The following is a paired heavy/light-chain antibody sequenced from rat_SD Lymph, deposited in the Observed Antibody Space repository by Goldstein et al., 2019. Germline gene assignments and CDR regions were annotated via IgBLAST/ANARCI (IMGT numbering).Light chain of an antibody. Sequence: DIVMTQTPLSLSVAIGQSASISCKSSQSLKYSDGKTYLNWVFQSPGQSPKRLIYQVSKLDSGVPDRFSGTGSETDFTLKISRVEAEDLGVYYCCQGSYSPTFGGGTKLELK. CDR2: QVS. J-gene: IGKJ1*01. CDR3: CQGSYSPT. V-gene: IGKV1S7*01. CDR1: QSLKYSDGKTY.
Heavy chain of an antibody. CDR3: AKGRVPDY. V-gene: IGHV5-25*01. CDR1: GFTFSSFA. CDR2: ITSGGSNT. D-gene: IGHD1-11*01. J-gene: IGHJ2*01. Sequence: EVQLVESGGGLVQPGRSLKLSCAASGFTFSSFAMAWVRQAPKKGLEWVATITSGGSNTYYPDSVKGRFTISRDNAKSTLYLQMDSLRSEDTATYYCAKGRVPDYWGQGVMVTVSS.